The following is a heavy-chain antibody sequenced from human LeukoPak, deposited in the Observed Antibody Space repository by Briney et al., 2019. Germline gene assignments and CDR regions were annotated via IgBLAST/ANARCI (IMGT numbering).Heavy chain of an antibody. D-gene: IGHD3-22*01. CDR2: IRQDGSEE. CDR3: ARDGDDSSGYYGDY. CDR1: GFTFSSYW. Sequence: GGSLRLSCAASGFTFSSYWMSWVRHAPGKGLEWVASIRQDGSEEFYVDSVKGRFTISRDSAKNSLYPQMNGLRAEDTAVYYCARDGDDSSGYYGDYWGQGTLVTVSS. V-gene: IGHV3-7*01. J-gene: IGHJ4*02.